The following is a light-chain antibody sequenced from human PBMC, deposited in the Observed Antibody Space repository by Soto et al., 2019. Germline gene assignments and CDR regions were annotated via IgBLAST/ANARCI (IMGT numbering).Light chain of an antibody. V-gene: IGKV3-15*01. CDR3: QQRYSWLWA. Sequence: EVVVTQSPDTLSLSPGETATLSCRASQSVSSSVAWYQHKPGQSPRLVVYSGDKRAPGIPPRFSGSGSGTDFTLTISSLESDDFAIYYCQQRYSWLWAFGPGTKVEVK. CDR2: SGD. J-gene: IGKJ1*01. CDR1: QSVSSS.